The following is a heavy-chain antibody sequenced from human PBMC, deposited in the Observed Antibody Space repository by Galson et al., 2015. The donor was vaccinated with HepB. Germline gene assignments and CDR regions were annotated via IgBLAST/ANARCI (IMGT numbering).Heavy chain of an antibody. D-gene: IGHD2-2*01. CDR3: ARRSHHSCSSTSCYYQALSVLVPQYFDY. Sequence: SWVRQAPGQGLEWMGGIIPIFGTANYAQKFQGRVTITADESTSTAYMELSSLRSEDTAMYYCARRSHHSCSSTSCYYQALSVLVPQYFDYWGQGTLVTVSS. CDR2: IIPIFGTA. V-gene: IGHV1-69*01. J-gene: IGHJ4*02.